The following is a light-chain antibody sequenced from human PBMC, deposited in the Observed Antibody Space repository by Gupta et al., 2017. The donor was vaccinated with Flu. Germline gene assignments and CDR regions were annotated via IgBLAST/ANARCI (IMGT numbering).Light chain of an antibody. Sequence: PSTLSASVGDRVTITCRASQGIRNDLGWYQQKPGKAPKLLIYAASKGKSGVPSRFSGSGSGTDFTLTISSRQPEDFANYYCQQEDSSPWTFGQGTKVEIK. V-gene: IGKV1-6*01. CDR3: QQEDSSPWT. CDR2: AAS. CDR1: QGIRND. J-gene: IGKJ1*01.